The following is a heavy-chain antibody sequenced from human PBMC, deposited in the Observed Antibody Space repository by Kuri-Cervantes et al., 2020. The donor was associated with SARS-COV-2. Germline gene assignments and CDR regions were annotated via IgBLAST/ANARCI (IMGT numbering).Heavy chain of an antibody. CDR2: ISAYNGNT. Sequence: ASVKVSCKASGYTFTSYDINWVRQATGQGLEWMGWISAYNGNTNYAQKLQGRVTMTTDTSTSTAYMELRSLRSDDTAVYYCARLAAIYYYYGMDVWGQGTTVTVSS. D-gene: IGHD2-2*01. J-gene: IGHJ6*02. V-gene: IGHV1-18*01. CDR3: ARLAAIYYYYGMDV. CDR1: GYTFTSYD.